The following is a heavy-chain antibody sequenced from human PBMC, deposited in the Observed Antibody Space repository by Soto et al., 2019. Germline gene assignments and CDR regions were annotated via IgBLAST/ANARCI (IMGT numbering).Heavy chain of an antibody. D-gene: IGHD4-17*01. V-gene: IGHV1-69*01. CDR2: IIPIFGTA. CDR3: ARDRGATVTTHLGENFDY. Sequence: QVQLVQSGAEVKKPGSSVKVSCKASGGTFSSYAISWVRQAPGQGLERMGGIIPIFGTANYAQKFQGRVTITADESTSTAYMELSSLRSEDTAVYYCARDRGATVTTHLGENFDYWGQGTLVTVSS. CDR1: GGTFSSYA. J-gene: IGHJ4*02.